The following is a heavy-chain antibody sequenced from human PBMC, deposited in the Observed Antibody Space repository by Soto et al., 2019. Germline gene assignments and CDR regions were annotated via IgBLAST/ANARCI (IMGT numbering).Heavy chain of an antibody. J-gene: IGHJ5*02. CDR2: IYYSGST. CDR1: GGSISSGDDY. Sequence: QVQLQESGPGLVKPSQTLSLTCTVSGGSISSGDDYWSWIRQPPGKGLEWIGYIYYSGSTYYNPSLKSRVTISVDTFKNQFSLKLSSVTAADTAVYYCATNDYGDPNWFDPWGQGTLVTVSS. V-gene: IGHV4-30-4*01. CDR3: ATNDYGDPNWFDP. D-gene: IGHD4-17*01.